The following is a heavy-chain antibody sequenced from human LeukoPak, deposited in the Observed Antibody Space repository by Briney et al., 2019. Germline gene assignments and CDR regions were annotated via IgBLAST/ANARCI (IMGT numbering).Heavy chain of an antibody. Sequence: PGGSLRLSCAASGFTFSSYEMNWVRQAPGKGLEWVSGINWNGGSTGYADSVKGRFTISRDNAKNSLYLQMNSLRAEDTAVYYCARIAEDSSGFDYWGQGTLVTVSS. CDR2: INWNGGST. J-gene: IGHJ4*02. CDR1: GFTFSSYE. D-gene: IGHD3-22*01. CDR3: ARIAEDSSGFDY. V-gene: IGHV3-20*04.